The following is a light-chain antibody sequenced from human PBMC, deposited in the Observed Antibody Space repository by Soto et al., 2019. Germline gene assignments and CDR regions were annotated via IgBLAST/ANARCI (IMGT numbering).Light chain of an antibody. CDR1: SSDVGGYNY. V-gene: IGLV2-14*01. J-gene: IGLJ3*02. CDR2: DVT. CDR3: SSYTSSVSRV. Sequence: QSALTQPASVSGSPGQSITISCTGTSSDVGGYNYVSWYQQHPGKAPKLIIFDVTSRPSGVSNRFSGSKSGNTASLTISGLQAEDEADYYCSSYTSSVSRVFGGGTQLTVL.